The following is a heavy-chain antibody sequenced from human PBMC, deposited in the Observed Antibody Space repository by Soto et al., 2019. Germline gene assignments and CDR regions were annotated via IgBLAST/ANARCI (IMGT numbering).Heavy chain of an antibody. CDR2: INSDGSST. CDR3: ASVGSSWYYYGMDV. J-gene: IGHJ6*02. CDR1: GFTFSSYW. V-gene: IGHV3-74*02. Sequence: EVQLVESGGGLVQPGGSLRLSCVASGFTFSSYWMHWVRQAPGKGLVWVSRINSDGSSTSYADSVKGRFTISRDNAKNTLYLQMNSLRAEDTAVYYCASVGSSWYYYGMDVWGQGTTVTVSS. D-gene: IGHD6-13*01.